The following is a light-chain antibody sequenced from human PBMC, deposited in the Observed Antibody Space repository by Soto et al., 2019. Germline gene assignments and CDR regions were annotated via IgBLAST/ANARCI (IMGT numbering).Light chain of an antibody. J-gene: IGLJ1*01. Sequence: QSALTQPASVSGSPGQSITISCTGTSSDIGDSNYVSWYQQHPGKAPKLVIYDVSNRPSGVSNRFSGSKSANTASLTISGLQAEDEADYYCRSFRSSSTSYVFGTGTKGTVL. CDR2: DVS. CDR1: SSDIGDSNY. CDR3: RSFRSSSTSYV. V-gene: IGLV2-14*03.